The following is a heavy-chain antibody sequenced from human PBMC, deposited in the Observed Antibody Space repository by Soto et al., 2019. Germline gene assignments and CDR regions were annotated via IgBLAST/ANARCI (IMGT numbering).Heavy chain of an antibody. D-gene: IGHD2-21*02. Sequence: QVQLVQSGAEVKKPGASVKVSCKASGYTFTSYYMHWVRQAPGQGLEWMGIINPSGGSTSYAQKFQGRGTMTRDTSTSTVYMEVSSLRSEDTAVYYCARDGAYCGGDCEYYFDYWGQGTLVTVSS. J-gene: IGHJ4*02. V-gene: IGHV1-46*01. CDR1: GYTFTSYY. CDR3: ARDGAYCGGDCEYYFDY. CDR2: INPSGGST.